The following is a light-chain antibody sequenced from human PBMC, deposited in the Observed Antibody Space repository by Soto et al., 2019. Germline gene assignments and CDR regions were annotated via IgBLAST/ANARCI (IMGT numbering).Light chain of an antibody. CDR3: GSWDSSLSAYV. CDR2: GDN. V-gene: IGLV1-51*01. J-gene: IGLJ1*01. Sequence: QSALTQPPSVSAAPGQKVTISCSGSSSNIGGNSVSWYQQLPGTAPKLLIYGDNKRPSGIPDRFSGSKSGTSATLGITGFQTGDEADYYCGSWDSSLSAYVFGTGTKVTVL. CDR1: SSNIGGNS.